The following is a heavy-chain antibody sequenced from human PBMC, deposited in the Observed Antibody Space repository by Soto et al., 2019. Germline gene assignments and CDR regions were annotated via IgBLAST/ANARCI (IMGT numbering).Heavy chain of an antibody. J-gene: IGHJ3*02. CDR1: GFTFSGSA. D-gene: IGHD2-15*01. CDR3: TGGNPDAFDI. CDR2: IRSKANSYAT. V-gene: IGHV3-73*01. Sequence: HPGGSLRLSCAASGFTFSGSAMHWVRQASGKGLEWVGRIRSKANSYATAYAASVKGRFTISRDDSKNTAYLQMNSLKTEDTAVYYCTGGNPDAFDIWGQGTMVTVSS.